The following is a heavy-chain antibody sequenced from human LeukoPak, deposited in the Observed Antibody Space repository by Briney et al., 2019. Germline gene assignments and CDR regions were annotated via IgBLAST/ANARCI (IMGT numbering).Heavy chain of an antibody. V-gene: IGHV4-59*01. D-gene: IGHD3-16*02. J-gene: IGHJ4*02. Sequence: PSETLSLTCTVSGGSISSYYWSWIRQPPGKGLEWIGYIYYSGSTNYNPSLKSRVTISVDTSMNQFSLKLSSVTAADTAVYYCASSLISRLDYWGQGTLVTVSS. CDR2: IYYSGST. CDR3: ASSLISRLDY. CDR1: GGSISSYY.